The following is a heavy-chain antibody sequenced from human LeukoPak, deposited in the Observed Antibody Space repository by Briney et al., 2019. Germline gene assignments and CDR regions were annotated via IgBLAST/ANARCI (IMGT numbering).Heavy chain of an antibody. CDR1: GFTFSNHA. Sequence: PPGESLRLSCAASGFTFSNHAMSWVRQAPGKGLEWVSGISDGGVYTSYADSVKGRFTISRDNSKNTLYLQMNSLRAEDTAVYYCANGVEAAAGRGFDYWGQGTLVTVSS. CDR3: ANGVEAAAGRGFDY. J-gene: IGHJ4*02. D-gene: IGHD6-13*01. CDR2: ISDGGVYT. V-gene: IGHV3-23*01.